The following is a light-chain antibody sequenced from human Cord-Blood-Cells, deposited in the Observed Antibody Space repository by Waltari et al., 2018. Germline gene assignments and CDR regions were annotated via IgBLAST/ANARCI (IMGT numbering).Light chain of an antibody. J-gene: IGLJ2*01. CDR2: EGS. V-gene: IGLV2-23*01. CDR3: CSYAGSSTLV. CDR1: SSDVGSYNL. Sequence: QSALTQPASVSGSPGQSITISCTGTSSDVGSYNLVSWYQQYPGKAPKLMIYEGSKRPSGVPNRFSGSKSGNTACLTSSGLQAEDEADYYCCSYAGSSTLVFGGGTKLTVL.